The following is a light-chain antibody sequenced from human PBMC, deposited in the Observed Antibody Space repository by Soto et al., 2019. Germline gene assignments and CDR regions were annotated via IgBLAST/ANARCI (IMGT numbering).Light chain of an antibody. Sequence: QTVVTQEPSLTVSPGGTVTLTCGSSAGAVTSGHYPYWFQQKPGQAPRTLIYDTSNKHSWTPARFSGSLLGGKAALTLSGAQPEDEADYYCLVTYSDARVFGGGTKVTVL. J-gene: IGLJ2*01. CDR2: DTS. V-gene: IGLV7-46*01. CDR1: AGAVTSGHY. CDR3: LVTYSDARV.